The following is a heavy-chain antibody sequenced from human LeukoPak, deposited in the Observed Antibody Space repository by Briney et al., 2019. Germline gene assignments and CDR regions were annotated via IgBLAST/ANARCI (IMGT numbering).Heavy chain of an antibody. V-gene: IGHV4-59*01. CDR3: ARAFVDTAMGHYYYYGMDV. D-gene: IGHD5-18*01. Sequence: SETLSLTCTVYGGSISRYYWSWLRQPPGKGLEWLGYIYYSGSTNYNPSLKSRVTISVDTSKNQFSLKLSSVTAADTAVYYCARAFVDTAMGHYYYYGMDVWGQGTTVTVSS. CDR1: GGSISRYY. CDR2: IYYSGST. J-gene: IGHJ6*02.